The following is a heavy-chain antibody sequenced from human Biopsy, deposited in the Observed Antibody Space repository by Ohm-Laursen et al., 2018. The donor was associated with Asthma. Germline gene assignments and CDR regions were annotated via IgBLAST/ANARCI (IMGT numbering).Heavy chain of an antibody. V-gene: IGHV4-31*03. Sequence: SETLSLTCTVSGDSISNGGYYWSWIRQHPGKGLEWIGYMYYSGTTYYNPSLNSRVAILVDTSKNQFSLKVNSVTAADTAVHYCARGVEYDYDSSGYYFDYWGQGTLVTVSS. J-gene: IGHJ4*02. CDR1: GDSISNGGYY. CDR2: MYYSGTT. D-gene: IGHD3-22*01. CDR3: ARGVEYDYDSSGYYFDY.